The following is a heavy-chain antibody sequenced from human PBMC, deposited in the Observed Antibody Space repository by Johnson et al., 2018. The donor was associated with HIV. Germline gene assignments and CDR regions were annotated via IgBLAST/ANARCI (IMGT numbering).Heavy chain of an antibody. V-gene: IGHV3-NL1*01. Sequence: QVQLVESGGVVVQPGGSLRLSCVASGFTFADYAMHWVRQAPGKGLEWVSVIYSGGSTYYADSVKGRFTVSRDNASQSLYLQMNSLRVEDTAVYYCARAGGTPFNFWSGYKREGDAFDVWGQGTMVTVSS. CDR1: GFTFADYA. J-gene: IGHJ3*01. CDR2: IYSGGST. CDR3: ARAGGTPFNFWSGYKREGDAFDV. D-gene: IGHD3-3*01.